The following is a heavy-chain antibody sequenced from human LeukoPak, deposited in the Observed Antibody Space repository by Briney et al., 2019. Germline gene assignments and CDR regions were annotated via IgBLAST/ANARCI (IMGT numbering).Heavy chain of an antibody. CDR1: RFTFSSYA. D-gene: IGHD6-13*01. CDR3: AVQRTLWQQLLNY. V-gene: IGHV3-23*01. J-gene: IGHJ4*02. Sequence: PGGSLRLSCAASRFTFSSYAMSWVRQAPGKGVEWVSTISGSGDITYFAGSVKGRFTISRDNSKNTLYLQMNSLRAEDTAVYYCAVQRTLWQQLLNYWGQGTLVTVSS. CDR2: ISGSGDIT.